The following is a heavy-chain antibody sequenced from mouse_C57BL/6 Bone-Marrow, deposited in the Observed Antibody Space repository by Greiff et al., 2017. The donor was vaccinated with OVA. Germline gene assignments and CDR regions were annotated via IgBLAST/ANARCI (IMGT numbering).Heavy chain of an antibody. CDR1: GFSLTSYG. CDR2: IWSGGST. D-gene: IGHD2-5*01. J-gene: IGHJ4*01. V-gene: IGHV2-4*01. CDR3: AKHYSNYVGYAMDY. Sequence: VQLKQSGPGLVQPSQSLSITCTVSGFSLTSYGVHWVRQPPGKGLEWLGVIWSGGSTDYNAAFISRLSISKDNSKSQVFFKMNSLQADDTAIYYCAKHYSNYVGYAMDYWGQGTSVTVSS.